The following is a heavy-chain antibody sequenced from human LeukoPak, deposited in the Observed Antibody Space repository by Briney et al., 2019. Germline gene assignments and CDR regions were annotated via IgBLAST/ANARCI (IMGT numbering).Heavy chain of an antibody. V-gene: IGHV3-30-3*01. CDR1: GFTFSSYA. CDR3: ARDRYSGYVIYYYYGMDV. CDR2: ISYDGSNK. J-gene: IGHJ6*02. D-gene: IGHD5-12*01. Sequence: EGSLRLSCAASGFTFSSYAMHWVRQAPGKGLEWVAVISYDGSNKYYADSVKGRFTISRDNSKNTLYLRMNSLRAEDTAVYYCARDRYSGYVIYYYYGMDVWGRGTTVTVSS.